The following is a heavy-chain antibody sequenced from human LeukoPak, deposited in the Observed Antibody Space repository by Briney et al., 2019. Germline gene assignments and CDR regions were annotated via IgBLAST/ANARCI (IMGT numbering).Heavy chain of an antibody. J-gene: IGHJ4*02. CDR2: FDPEDGET. Sequence: WASVKVSCKVSGYTLTELSMHWVRQAPGKGLEWMGGFDPEDGETIYPQKFQGRVTMTEATSTDTAYMELSSLRSEDTAVYYCAIHSSGMGREIDYWGQGTLVTVSS. CDR1: GYTLTELS. D-gene: IGHD3-22*01. CDR3: AIHSSGMGREIDY. V-gene: IGHV1-24*01.